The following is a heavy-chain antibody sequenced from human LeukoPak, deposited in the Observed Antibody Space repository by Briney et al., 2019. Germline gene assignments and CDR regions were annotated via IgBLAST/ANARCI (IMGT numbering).Heavy chain of an antibody. CDR1: GFSLTTYGVG. J-gene: IGHJ4*02. Sequence: SSPTLVKPTETLTLTCTFSGFSLTTYGVGVAWIRQPPGKALEWLAFVYWDDDNRYSPSLRSRLTVSKDTSTNQVVLTMTNMDPMDTATYFCAHRPNRKTNGWDTGYFDYWGQGSLVTVSS. CDR2: VYWDDDN. D-gene: IGHD1-26*01. V-gene: IGHV2-5*02. CDR3: AHRPNRKTNGWDTGYFDY.